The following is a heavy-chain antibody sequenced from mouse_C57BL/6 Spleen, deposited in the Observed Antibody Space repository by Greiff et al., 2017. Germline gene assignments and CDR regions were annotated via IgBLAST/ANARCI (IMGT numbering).Heavy chain of an antibody. V-gene: IGHV1-62-2*01. CDR1: GYTFTEYT. J-gene: IGHJ3*01. D-gene: IGHD2-2*01. CDR3: ARHGDLLWLRWEFAD. CDR2: FYPGSGST. Sequence: QVQLQQSGAELVKPGASVKLSCKASGYTFTEYTIHWVKQRPGQGLAWIGWFYPGSGSTKYNEKFKNKATLTADKSSSTVYMELSRVTSEDSAVYFCARHGDLLWLRWEFADWGQGTLVTVSA.